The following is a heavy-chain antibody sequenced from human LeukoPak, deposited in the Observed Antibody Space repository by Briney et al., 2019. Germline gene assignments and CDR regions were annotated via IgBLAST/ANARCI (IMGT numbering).Heavy chain of an antibody. Sequence: GGSLRLSCAASGFPFSNYAMSWVRQAPGKGLECVSVISGDGGTTYYADSVKGRFTISRDNSKNTLYLQMNSLRAEDTAVYYCAKLGLEMATTRYYFDYWGQGTLVTVSS. CDR3: AKLGLEMATTRYYFDY. D-gene: IGHD5-24*01. CDR1: GFPFSNYA. J-gene: IGHJ4*02. V-gene: IGHV3-23*01. CDR2: ISGDGGTT.